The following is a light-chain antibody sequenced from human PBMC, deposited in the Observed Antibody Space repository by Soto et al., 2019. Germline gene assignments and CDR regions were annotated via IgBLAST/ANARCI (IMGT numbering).Light chain of an antibody. CDR2: KAS. V-gene: IGKV1-5*03. Sequence: DIQMTQSPSTLSGSVGDRVTITCRASQTISSWLAWYQQKPGKAPKLLIYKASTLKSGVPSRFSGSGSGTDFTLTISSLQVEDSATYYCQQTYTPPRTFGQGTKVDIK. J-gene: IGKJ1*01. CDR1: QTISSW. CDR3: QQTYTPPRT.